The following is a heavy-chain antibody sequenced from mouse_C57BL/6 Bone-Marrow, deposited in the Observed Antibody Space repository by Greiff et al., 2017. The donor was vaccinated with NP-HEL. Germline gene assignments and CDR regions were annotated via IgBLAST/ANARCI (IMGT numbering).Heavy chain of an antibody. J-gene: IGHJ4*01. CDR1: GFSLSTSGMG. Sequence: QVTLKVSGPGILQSSQTLSLTCSFSGFSLSTSGMGVSWIRQPSGKGLEWLAHIYWDDDKRYNPSLKSRLPISKDTSRNQVFLKITSVDTADTATYYCARTPIDYYGSSYFYAMDYWGQGTSVTVSS. V-gene: IGHV8-12*01. CDR3: ARTPIDYYGSSYFYAMDY. CDR2: IYWDDDK. D-gene: IGHD1-1*01.